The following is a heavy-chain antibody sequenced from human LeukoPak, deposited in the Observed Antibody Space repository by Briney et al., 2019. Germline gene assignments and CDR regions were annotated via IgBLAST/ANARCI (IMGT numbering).Heavy chain of an antibody. V-gene: IGHV4-59*08. CDR3: ARRPTSSSSFDY. D-gene: IGHD6-13*01. CDR1: GGSISSYY. J-gene: IGHJ4*02. Sequence: SETLSLTCTVSGGSISSYYWSWIRQPPGKGLEWIGYIYYSESTNYKPSLKSRVTISVDTSKNQFSLKLSSVTAADTAVYYCARRPTSSSSFDYWGQGTLVTVSS. CDR2: IYYSEST.